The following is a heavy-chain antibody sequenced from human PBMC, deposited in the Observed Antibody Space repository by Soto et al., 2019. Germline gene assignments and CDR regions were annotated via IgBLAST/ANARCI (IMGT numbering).Heavy chain of an antibody. Sequence: QVHLVQSGAEVEKPGASVKVSCKASGYTFTDYGISWVRQAPGQGLQWMGWITAFNGNTKYAQQFQGRVTMPTDTSTSTAYMEPRSLESDDTAVYYCARISQSDFWSGYYYFFDYWGQGTLVTVSS. D-gene: IGHD3-3*01. CDR2: ITAFNGNT. J-gene: IGHJ4*02. CDR1: GYTFTDYG. V-gene: IGHV1-18*01. CDR3: ARISQSDFWSGYYYFFDY.